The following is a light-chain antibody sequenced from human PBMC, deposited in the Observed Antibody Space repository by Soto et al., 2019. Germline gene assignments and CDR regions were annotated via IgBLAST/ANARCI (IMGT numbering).Light chain of an antibody. CDR3: QQYYSTPRT. J-gene: IGKJ1*01. CDR1: QSVLYSSNNKNY. CDR2: WAS. Sequence: DIVMTQSPDSLAVSLGERATINCKSSQSVLYSSNNKNYLAWYQQKPGQPPKLLIYWASTRESGVPDRFSGSGSGTDFTLTISSLQAEDVAVYYGQQYYSTPRTFGEWTKGEIK. V-gene: IGKV4-1*01.